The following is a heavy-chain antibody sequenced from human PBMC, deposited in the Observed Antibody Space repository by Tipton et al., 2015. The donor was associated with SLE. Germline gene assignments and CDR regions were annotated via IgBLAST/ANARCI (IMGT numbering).Heavy chain of an antibody. CDR3: ARGYMVQGIYIYLDY. Sequence: SLRLSCAASGFTFSSYEMNWFRKAPGKGLEWVSSISRTNSYIYYADSVKGRFTISRDDAENSLYLQMNSLRAEDTAVYYCARGYMVQGIYIYLDYWGQGTLVTVSS. CDR1: GFTFSSYE. CDR2: ISRTNSYI. V-gene: IGHV3-21*03. J-gene: IGHJ4*02. D-gene: IGHD3-10*01.